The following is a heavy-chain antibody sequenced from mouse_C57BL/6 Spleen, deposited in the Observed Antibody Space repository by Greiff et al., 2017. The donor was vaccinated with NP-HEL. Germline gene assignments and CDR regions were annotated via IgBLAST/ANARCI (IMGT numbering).Heavy chain of an antibody. V-gene: IGHV1-53*01. CDR2: INPSNGGT. CDR3: AREWNYYGSSNYFDY. J-gene: IGHJ2*01. CDR1: GYTFTSYW. D-gene: IGHD1-1*01. Sequence: VQLKQPGTELVKPGASVKLSCKASGYTFTSYWMHWVKQRPGQGLEWIGNINPSNGGTNYNEKFKSKATLTVDKSSSTAYMQLSSLTSEDSAVYYCAREWNYYGSSNYFDYWGQGTTLTVSS.